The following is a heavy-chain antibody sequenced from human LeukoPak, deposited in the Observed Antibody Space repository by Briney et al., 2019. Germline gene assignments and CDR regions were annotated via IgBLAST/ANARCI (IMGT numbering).Heavy chain of an antibody. Sequence: SETLSLTCTLSGRPIRDYDGSWIRQPPGKGPEWIGYIYYSGSTNYNPSLKSRVTISVDTSKNQFSLKLDSVTAADTAVYYCASGFGYYFVYWGQGTLVTVSS. D-gene: IGHD3-10*01. CDR3: ASGFGYYFVY. CDR2: IYYSGST. V-gene: IGHV4-59*01. CDR1: GRPIRDYD. J-gene: IGHJ4*02.